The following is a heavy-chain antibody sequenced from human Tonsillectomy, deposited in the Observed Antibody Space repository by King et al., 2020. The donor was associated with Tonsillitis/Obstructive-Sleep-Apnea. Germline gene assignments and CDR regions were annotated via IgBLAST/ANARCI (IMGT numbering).Heavy chain of an antibody. V-gene: IGHV1-8*01. CDR2: MNTNSGNT. Sequence: QLVQSGAEVKKPGASVKVSCKASGYTFTSYDINWVRQATGQGLEWMGWMNTNSGNTGYAQKFQGRVTMTRNTSISTAYMELSSLRSEDTAVYYCARGRNDYDFWSGYFIRDWFDPWGQGTLVTVSS. CDR1: GYTFTSYD. CDR3: ARGRNDYDFWSGYFIRDWFDP. D-gene: IGHD3-3*01. J-gene: IGHJ5*02.